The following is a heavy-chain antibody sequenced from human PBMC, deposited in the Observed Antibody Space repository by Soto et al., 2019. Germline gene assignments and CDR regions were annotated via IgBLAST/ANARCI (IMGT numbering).Heavy chain of an antibody. CDR1: RFTFKNYA. CDR2: ISGGAGTT. D-gene: IGHD1-26*01. Sequence: EVQMLESGGGLVQPGESLRLSCAASRFTFKNYAMTWVRQAPGKGLEWVAGISGGAGTTFYADSVKGRFTISRDNSKNTLYLQMNILRAEDTAVYYCAKSVWESAYDYYYGLGVWGQGTTVTVSS. J-gene: IGHJ6*02. V-gene: IGHV3-23*01. CDR3: AKSVWESAYDYYYGLGV.